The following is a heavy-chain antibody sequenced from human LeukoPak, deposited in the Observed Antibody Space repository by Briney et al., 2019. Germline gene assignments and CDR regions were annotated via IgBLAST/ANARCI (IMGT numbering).Heavy chain of an antibody. CDR3: ARISVVSRSGPLDY. CDR1: GFTFSSYA. Sequence: GGSLRLSCAVSGFTFSSYAMTWVRQAPGKGLEWVSTIRSGAYTYYADSVKGRLSISRDNSKNTLYLEMNSLRCEDAAVYYCARISVVSRSGPLDYWGQGTLVTVSS. D-gene: IGHD3-10*01. J-gene: IGHJ4*02. CDR2: IRSGAYT. V-gene: IGHV3-23*01.